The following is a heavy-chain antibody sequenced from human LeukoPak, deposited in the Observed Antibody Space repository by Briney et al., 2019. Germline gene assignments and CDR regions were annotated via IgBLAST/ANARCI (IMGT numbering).Heavy chain of an antibody. D-gene: IGHD5-24*01. J-gene: IGHJ4*02. CDR2: IYYSGST. CDR1: GGSISSSSYY. Sequence: SETLSLTCTVSGGSISSSSYYWGWIRQPPGKGLEWIGSIYYSGSTYYNPSLKSRVTISVDTSKNQFSLKLSSVTAADTAVYYCARGRRWQNFDYWGQGTLVTVSS. V-gene: IGHV4-39*07. CDR3: ARGRRWQNFDY.